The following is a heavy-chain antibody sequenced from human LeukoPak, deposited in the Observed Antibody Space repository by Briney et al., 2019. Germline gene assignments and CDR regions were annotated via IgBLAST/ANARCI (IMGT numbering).Heavy chain of an antibody. CDR1: EFSVGSNY. D-gene: IGHD6-19*01. Sequence: GGSLRLSCAASEFSVGSNYMTWVRQAPGKGLEWVSLIYSGGSTYYADSVKGRFTISRDNSKNTLYLQMNSLRAEDTAVYYCAGGIAVAGTFDYWGQGTLVTVSS. V-gene: IGHV3-66*01. CDR3: AGGIAVAGTFDY. CDR2: IYSGGST. J-gene: IGHJ4*02.